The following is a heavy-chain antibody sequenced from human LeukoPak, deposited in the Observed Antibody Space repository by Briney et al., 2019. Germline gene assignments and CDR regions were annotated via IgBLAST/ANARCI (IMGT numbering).Heavy chain of an antibody. CDR3: ARDFVHNWNYGGAFDI. V-gene: IGHV1-46*01. CDR2: INPSGGST. CDR1: GYTFTSYY. Sequence: ASVKVSCKASGYTFTSYYMHWVRQAPGQGLEWMGIINPSGGSTSYAQKFQGRVTMTRDTSTSTVYMELSSLRSEDTAVYYCARDFVHNWNYGGAFDIWGQGTMVTVSS. J-gene: IGHJ3*02. D-gene: IGHD1-7*01.